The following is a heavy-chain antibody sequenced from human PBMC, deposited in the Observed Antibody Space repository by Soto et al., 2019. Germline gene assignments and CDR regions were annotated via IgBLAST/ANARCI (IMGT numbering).Heavy chain of an antibody. D-gene: IGHD5-12*01. CDR1: GFTFSSCW. V-gene: IGHV3-74*01. CDR3: ARHVAVATISWGTYGMDV. Sequence: GGSLRLSCAASGFTFSSCWMHWVRQAPGEGLVWVSRINSDWSNRTYADSVKGRFTTSRDNAKNTLFLQMHSLRGEDTAVYYCARHVAVATISWGTYGMDVWGQGTTVTVSS. J-gene: IGHJ6*02. CDR2: INSDWSNR.